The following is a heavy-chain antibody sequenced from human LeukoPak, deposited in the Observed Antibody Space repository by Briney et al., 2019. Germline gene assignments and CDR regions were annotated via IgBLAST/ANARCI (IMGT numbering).Heavy chain of an antibody. Sequence: GSVKVSCKPSGYTFTSYDINWVPQATGQGLEWMGWMNPNSGNIGYAQKFQGRVTMTRNTPISTAYLEQSTLRSEDTAVYYCARGGISGTSPIDSWGQGTLVTVSS. CDR3: ARGGISGTSPIDS. CDR2: MNPNSGNI. J-gene: IGHJ4*02. V-gene: IGHV1-8*01. D-gene: IGHD1-1*01. CDR1: GYTFTSYD.